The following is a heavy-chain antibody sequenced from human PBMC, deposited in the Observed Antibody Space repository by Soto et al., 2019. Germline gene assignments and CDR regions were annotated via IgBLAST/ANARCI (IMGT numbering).Heavy chain of an antibody. CDR3: AREHYYGSGSSFDY. V-gene: IGHV3-30-3*01. Sequence: QVQLVESGGGVVQPGRSLRLSCAASGFTFSSYAMHWVRQAPGKGLEWVAVLSYDGSNKYYADSVKGRFTISRDNSKNTLYLQMNSLRAEDTAVYYCAREHYYGSGSSFDYRGQGTLVTVSS. CDR1: GFTFSSYA. CDR2: LSYDGSNK. J-gene: IGHJ4*02. D-gene: IGHD3-10*01.